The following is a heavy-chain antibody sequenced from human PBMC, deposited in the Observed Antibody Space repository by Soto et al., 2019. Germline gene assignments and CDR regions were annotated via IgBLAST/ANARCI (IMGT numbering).Heavy chain of an antibody. J-gene: IGHJ4*02. CDR2: ITYDGSNQ. CDR1: GFIFSSYT. D-gene: IGHD1-26*01. CDR3: ARAPSGSYPEFDY. V-gene: IGHV3-30-3*01. Sequence: GGSLRLSCAASGFIFSSYTMHWVRQAPGKGLEWVGVITYDGSNQYYADSVKGRFTISRDNSRNMLFLQMNSLRPDDTAVYYCARAPSGSYPEFDYWGQGTLVTVS.